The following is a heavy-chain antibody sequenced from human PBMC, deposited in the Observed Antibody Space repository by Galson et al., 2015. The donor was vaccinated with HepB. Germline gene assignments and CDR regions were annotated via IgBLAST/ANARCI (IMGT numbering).Heavy chain of an antibody. Sequence: SCKASGYTFTGYYMHWVRQAPGQGLEWMGWINPNSGGTNYAQKFQGRVTMTRDTSISTAYMELSRLRSDDTAVYYCARAWGVPAAIPGDYWGQGTLVTVSS. CDR2: INPNSGGT. V-gene: IGHV1-2*02. CDR1: GYTFTGYY. CDR3: ARAWGVPAAIPGDY. D-gene: IGHD2-2*02. J-gene: IGHJ4*02.